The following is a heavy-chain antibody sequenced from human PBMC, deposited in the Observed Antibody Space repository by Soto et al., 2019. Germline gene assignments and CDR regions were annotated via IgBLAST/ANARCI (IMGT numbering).Heavy chain of an antibody. J-gene: IGHJ6*02. CDR2: INHSGST. Sequence: SETLSLTCAVYGGSFSGYYWSWIRQPPGKGLEWIGEINHSGSTNYNPSLKSRVTISVDTSKNQFSLKLSSVTAADTAVYYCARGRVGSYASYYYGMDVWGQGTTVTAP. CDR1: GGSFSGYY. D-gene: IGHD3-16*01. CDR3: ARGRVGSYASYYYGMDV. V-gene: IGHV4-34*01.